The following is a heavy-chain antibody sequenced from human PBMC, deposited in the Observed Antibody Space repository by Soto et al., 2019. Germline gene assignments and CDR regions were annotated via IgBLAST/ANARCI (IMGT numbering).Heavy chain of an antibody. Sequence: SVKVSCKASGGTFSSYTISWVRQAPGQGLEWIGRIIPILGIANYAQKFQGRVTITADKSTSTAYMELSSLRDEDMAVYYCARDGYCVSSSCSFLPDVWGQGTTVTVSS. CDR2: IIPILGIA. CDR3: ARDGYCVSSSCSFLPDV. J-gene: IGHJ6*02. CDR1: GGTFSSYT. V-gene: IGHV1-69*04. D-gene: IGHD2-2*03.